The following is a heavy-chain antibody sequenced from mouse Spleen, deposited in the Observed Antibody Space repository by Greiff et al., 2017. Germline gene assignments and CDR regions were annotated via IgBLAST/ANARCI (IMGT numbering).Heavy chain of an antibody. CDR3: QLGRVLHYFDY. D-gene: IGHD4-1*02. CDR2: IDPANGNT. V-gene: IGHV14-3*02. Sequence: EVQLQQSGAELVKPGASVKLSCTASGFNIKDTYMHWVKQRPEQGLEWIGRIDPANGNTKYDPKFQGKATITADTSSNTAYLQLSSLTSEDTAVYYCQLGRVLHYFDYWGQGTTLTVSS. J-gene: IGHJ2*01. CDR1: GFNIKDTY.